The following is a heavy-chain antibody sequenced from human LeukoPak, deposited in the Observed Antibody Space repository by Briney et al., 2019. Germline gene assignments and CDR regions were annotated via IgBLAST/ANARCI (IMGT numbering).Heavy chain of an antibody. Sequence: SETLSLTCTVSGGSISTYYWSWIRQPPGKGLEWIGYIYYSGSTNYNPSLKSRVTISVDTSKNQFSLKLSSVTAADTAVYYCAREGGTYGYNWFDPWGQGTLVTVSS. J-gene: IGHJ5*02. CDR3: AREGGTYGYNWFDP. D-gene: IGHD1-26*01. V-gene: IGHV4-59*01. CDR2: IYYSGST. CDR1: GGSISTYY.